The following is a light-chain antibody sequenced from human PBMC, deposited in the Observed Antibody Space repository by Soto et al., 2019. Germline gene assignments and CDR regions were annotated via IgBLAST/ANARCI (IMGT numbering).Light chain of an antibody. CDR1: SSNIGSST. CDR2: TNN. Sequence: VLTQPPSASGTPGQRVTISCSGSSSNIGSSTVNWYQQLPGTAPKLLIYTNNQRPSGVPDRFSGSKSDTSASLAISGLQSEDEADYYCAAWDDSLNGYVFGTGTKVTVL. CDR3: AAWDDSLNGYV. J-gene: IGLJ1*01. V-gene: IGLV1-44*01.